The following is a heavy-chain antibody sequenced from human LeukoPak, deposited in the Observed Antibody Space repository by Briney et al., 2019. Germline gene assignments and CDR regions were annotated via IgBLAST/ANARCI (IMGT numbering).Heavy chain of an antibody. CDR1: GFTFSSYA. J-gene: IGHJ4*02. Sequence: GGSLRLSCAASGFTFSSYAMHWVRQAPGKGLEYVSAISSNGGSTYYANSVKGRCTISRDNSKNTLYLQMGSLRAEDMAVYYCAREIKAVAGYFDYWGQGTLVTVSS. CDR3: AREIKAVAGYFDY. V-gene: IGHV3-64*01. CDR2: ISSNGGST. D-gene: IGHD6-19*01.